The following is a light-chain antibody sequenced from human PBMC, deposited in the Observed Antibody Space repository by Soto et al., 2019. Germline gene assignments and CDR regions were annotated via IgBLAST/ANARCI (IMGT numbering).Light chain of an antibody. CDR3: QQYNNWPPWT. CDR1: QSVSSN. V-gene: IGKV3-15*01. CDR2: GAS. J-gene: IGKJ1*01. Sequence: EIVMTQSPATLSVSPGERATLSCRASQSVSSNLAWYQQKPGQAPRLLIYGASTRATGIPAMFSSSGSGTEFTLTISSLQSEDFAVYYCQQYNNWPPWTFGQGTKVEIK.